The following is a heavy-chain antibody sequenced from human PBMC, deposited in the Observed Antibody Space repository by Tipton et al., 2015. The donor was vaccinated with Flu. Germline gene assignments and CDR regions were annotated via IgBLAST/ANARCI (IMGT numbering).Heavy chain of an antibody. V-gene: IGHV4-38-2*01. CDR3: ATTTYYYGSGSHDY. J-gene: IGHJ4*02. D-gene: IGHD3-10*01. CDR2: VYHGGTT. Sequence: TLSLTCSVSGDSVRSDYYWGWIRQPPGKGLEWIGCVYHGGTTYYNPSLKSRVAISLDTFKNQFSLKMTSVTGADTTVYYCATTTYYYGSGSHDYWGQGTLVAVS. CDR1: GDSVRSDYY.